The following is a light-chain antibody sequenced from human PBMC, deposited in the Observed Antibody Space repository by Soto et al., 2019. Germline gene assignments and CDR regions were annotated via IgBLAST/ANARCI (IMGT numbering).Light chain of an antibody. CDR2: AAS. J-gene: IGKJ4*01. CDR3: QQYNSYPLT. CDR1: QGISSM. V-gene: IGKV1D-16*01. Sequence: IQMTQSPSSLAASVEDRDSITCRASQGISSMIAWYHHKPEKAPKSLIYAASSMQSGVPSRFSDSGSGTDFTLTISSLQPENFATYYCQQYNSYPLTFGGGTKVDIK.